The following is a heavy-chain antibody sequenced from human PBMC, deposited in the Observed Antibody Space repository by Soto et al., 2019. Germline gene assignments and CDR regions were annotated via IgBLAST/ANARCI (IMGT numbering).Heavy chain of an antibody. CDR2: ISGSGGST. J-gene: IGHJ5*02. CDR3: AKDQMTPSLSGRTKNWFDP. CDR1: GFTFSSYA. Sequence: GGSLRLSCAASGFTFSSYAMSWVRQAPGKGLEWVSAISGSGGSTYYADSVKGRFTISRDNSKNTLYLQMNSLRAEDTAVYYCAKDQMTPSLSGRTKNWFDPWGQGTLVTVS. D-gene: IGHD6-19*01. V-gene: IGHV3-23*01.